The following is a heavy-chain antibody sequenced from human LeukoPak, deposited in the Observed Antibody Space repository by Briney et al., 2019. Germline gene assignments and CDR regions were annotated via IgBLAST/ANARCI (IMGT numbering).Heavy chain of an antibody. Sequence: GGSLRLSCTASGFTFVNYAMSWVRQAPGKGLEWVSSISSSSSYIYYADSVKGRFTISRDNAKNSLYLQMNSLRAEDTAVYYCARNHVGYCSSTSCYAFDYWGQGTLVTVSS. V-gene: IGHV3-21*01. CDR3: ARNHVGYCSSTSCYAFDY. CDR1: GFTFVNYA. D-gene: IGHD2-2*01. CDR2: ISSSSSYI. J-gene: IGHJ4*02.